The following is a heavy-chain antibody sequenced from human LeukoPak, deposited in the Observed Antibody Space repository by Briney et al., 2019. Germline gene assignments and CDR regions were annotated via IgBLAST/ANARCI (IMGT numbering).Heavy chain of an antibody. J-gene: IGHJ4*02. CDR2: ISSSGSTR. CDR3: ARDHFTKPIDY. CDR1: GFTFSSYE. V-gene: IGHV3-48*03. Sequence: GGSLRLSCEASGFTFSSYEMNWVRQAPGKGLEWVSYISSSGSTRYYADSVKGRFTISRDNAKNSLYLQMNSLRAEDTAVYYCARDHFTKPIDYWGQGTLVTVSS. D-gene: IGHD2-8*01.